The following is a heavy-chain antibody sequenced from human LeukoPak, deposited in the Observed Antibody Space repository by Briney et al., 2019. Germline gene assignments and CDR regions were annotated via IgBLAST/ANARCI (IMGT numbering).Heavy chain of an antibody. J-gene: IGHJ4*02. V-gene: IGHV4-39*01. D-gene: IGHD6-13*01. CDR3: ARGRAAAGQYYFDY. CDR1: GGSISSSSYS. CDR2: IYYSGST. Sequence: PSETLSLTCTVSGGSISSSSYSWGWIRQPPGKGLEWIVTIYYSGSTYYNPSLKSRVTISVDTSKNQFSLKLTSVTAADTAVYYCARGRAAAGQYYFDYWGQGTLVTVSS.